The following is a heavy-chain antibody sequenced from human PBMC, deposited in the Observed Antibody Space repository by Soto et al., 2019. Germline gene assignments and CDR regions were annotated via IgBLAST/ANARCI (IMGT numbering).Heavy chain of an antibody. J-gene: IGHJ6*02. CDR1: GGTFSSYA. V-gene: IGHV1-69*01. CDR2: FIPMFNRP. CDR3: ARGQFHHVSTYYSALDV. Sequence: QVQLVQSGAEVKKPGSSVKVSCKASGGTFSSYAISWVRQAPGQGLEWMGGFIPMFNRPHSARKFQGRVTITADESTSTAYMDLSSLRSEDTAVYYWARGQFHHVSTYYSALDVWGQGTTVTVSS.